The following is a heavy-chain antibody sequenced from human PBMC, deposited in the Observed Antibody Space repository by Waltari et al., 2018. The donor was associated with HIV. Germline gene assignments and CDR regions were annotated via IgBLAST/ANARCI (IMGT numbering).Heavy chain of an antibody. D-gene: IGHD3-10*01. Sequence: EVQVVESGGALVQPGGSLRLSCAASGFTFDDYWMTWVRQAPGKGLEWVASIKRDGSDKSYVDSVKCRFSVSRDNAKSSLYLQMSSLRVEDTALYFCARGRGYYFGSPYYFDSWGQGTLVTVSS. J-gene: IGHJ4*02. V-gene: IGHV3-7*01. CDR2: IKRDGSDK. CDR3: ARGRGYYFGSPYYFDS. CDR1: GFTFDDYW.